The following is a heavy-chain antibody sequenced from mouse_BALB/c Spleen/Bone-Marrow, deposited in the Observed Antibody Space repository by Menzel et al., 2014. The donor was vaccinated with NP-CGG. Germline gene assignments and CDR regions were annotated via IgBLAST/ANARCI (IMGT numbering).Heavy chain of an antibody. V-gene: IGHV6-6*02. D-gene: IGHD2-3*01. CDR1: GFTFXNYW. CDR2: IRLKSNNYAT. J-gene: IGHJ3*01. CDR3: TRPRDGYSFAY. Sequence: DVMLVESGGGLVQPGGSMKLSCVASGFTFXNYWMNWVRQSPEKGLEWVAEIRLKSNNYATHYAESVKGRFTISRDDSKSSVYLQMNNLRAEDTGIYYCTRPRDGYSFAYWGQGTLVTVSA.